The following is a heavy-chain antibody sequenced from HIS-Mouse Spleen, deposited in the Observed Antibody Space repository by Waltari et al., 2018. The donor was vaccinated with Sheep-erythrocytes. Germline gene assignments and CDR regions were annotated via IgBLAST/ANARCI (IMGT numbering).Heavy chain of an antibody. V-gene: IGHV4-34*01. Sequence: QVQLQQWGAGLLKPSETLSLTCAVYGGSFSGYYWSWIRQPPGKGLEWIGELNHSGSTNDNPSLKSRVTISVDTSKNQFSLKLSSVTAADTAVYYCALSVDLAGAFDIWGQGTMVTVSS. CDR2: LNHSGST. D-gene: IGHD6-19*01. CDR3: ALSVDLAGAFDI. CDR1: GGSFSGYY. J-gene: IGHJ3*02.